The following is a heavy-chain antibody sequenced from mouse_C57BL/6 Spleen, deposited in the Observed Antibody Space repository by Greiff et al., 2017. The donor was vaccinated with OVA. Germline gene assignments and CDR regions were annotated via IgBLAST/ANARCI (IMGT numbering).Heavy chain of an antibody. CDR3: ARPVVEEGWYFDV. Sequence: QVQLQQSGAELMKPGASVKLSCKATGYTFTGYWIEWVKQRPGHGLEWIGEILPGSGSTNYNEKFKGKATFTADTSSNTAYMQLSSLTSEDTAVYYCARPVVEEGWYFDVWGTGTTVTVSS. J-gene: IGHJ1*03. CDR2: ILPGSGST. D-gene: IGHD1-1*01. V-gene: IGHV1-9*01. CDR1: GYTFTGYW.